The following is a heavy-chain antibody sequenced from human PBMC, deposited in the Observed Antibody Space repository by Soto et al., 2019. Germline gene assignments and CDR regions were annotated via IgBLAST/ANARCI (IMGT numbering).Heavy chain of an antibody. D-gene: IGHD2-8*01. CDR3: ATASTIMANFY. CDR2: ITGGSTTI. J-gene: IGHJ4*02. CDR1: GFTFSSYA. V-gene: IGHV3-48*02. Sequence: EVQLVESGGGFVQPGGSLRLSCAASGFTFSSYAFTWVRQAPGKGLESVSYITGGSTTIYYSDSVKGRFTISRDNAKNPLFLQMNSLRDEDTAVYYCATASTIMANFYWGQGTLVTVSS.